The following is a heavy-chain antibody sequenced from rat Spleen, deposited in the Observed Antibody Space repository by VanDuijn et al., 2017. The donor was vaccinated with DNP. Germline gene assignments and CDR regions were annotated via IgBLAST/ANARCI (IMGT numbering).Heavy chain of an antibody. Sequence: EVQLVESGGDLVQPGRSLKLSCVASGFTFNNYWMTWIRQVPGKGLEWFASITSSGSDTYYPDSVKGRFTISRDNARNTLYLQRDSLRSEDTATYYCARINYGSYGFDYWGQGVMVTVSS. CDR2: ITSSGSDT. D-gene: IGHD1-3*01. CDR1: GFTFNNYW. V-gene: IGHV5-31*01. J-gene: IGHJ2*01. CDR3: ARINYGSYGFDY.